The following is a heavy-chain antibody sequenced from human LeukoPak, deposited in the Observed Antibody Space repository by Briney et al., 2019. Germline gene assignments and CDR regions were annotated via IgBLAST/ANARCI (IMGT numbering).Heavy chain of an antibody. CDR3: TRGGGYASPIGY. J-gene: IGHJ4*02. CDR2: IYHSGST. CDR1: GGSISTYY. V-gene: IGHV4-59*01. Sequence: SETLSLTCTLSGGSISTYYWSWIRQPPGKGLEWVGYIYHSGSTNYNPSLKSRVTISVDTSKNQFSLKLSSVTAADTAVYYCTRGGGYASPIGYWGQGALVTVSS. D-gene: IGHD5-12*01.